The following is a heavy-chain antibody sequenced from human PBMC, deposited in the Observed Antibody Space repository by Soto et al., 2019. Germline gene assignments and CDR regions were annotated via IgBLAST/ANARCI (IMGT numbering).Heavy chain of an antibody. D-gene: IGHD2-2*01. V-gene: IGHV3-48*01. CDR1: GFTFSSYS. CDR3: ARDGIEDIVVVPAAPNWFDP. Sequence: GGSLRFSCAASGFTFSSYSMNWVRQAPGKGLEWVSYISSSSSTIYYADSVKGRFTISRDNAKNSLYLQMNSLRAEDTAVYYCARDGIEDIVVVPAAPNWFDPWGQGTLVTVSS. CDR2: ISSSSSTI. J-gene: IGHJ5*02.